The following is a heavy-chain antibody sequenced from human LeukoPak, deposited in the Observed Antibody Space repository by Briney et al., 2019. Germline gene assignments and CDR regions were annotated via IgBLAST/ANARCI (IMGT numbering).Heavy chain of an antibody. D-gene: IGHD3-22*01. V-gene: IGHV3-21*01. CDR2: ISSSSSYI. CDR3: ARDLGQYYDTSDNWFDP. Sequence: PGGSLRLSCAASGFTFSSYSMNWVRQAPGKGLEWVSSISSSSSYIYYADSVKGRFTISRDNANNSLYLQMNSLRAEDTAVYYCARDLGQYYDTSDNWFDPWGQGTLVTVSS. J-gene: IGHJ5*02. CDR1: GFTFSSYS.